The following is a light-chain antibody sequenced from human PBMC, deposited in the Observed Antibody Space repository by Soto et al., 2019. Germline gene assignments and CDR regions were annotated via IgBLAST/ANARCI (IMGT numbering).Light chain of an antibody. V-gene: IGLV3-21*02. CDR3: QVWDSSSDHVV. J-gene: IGLJ3*02. Sequence: SYELTQTPSVSVAPGQTARITCGGNSIGTKIVHWYQQRPGQAPVLVVYDDRDRPSGIPERFSGSNSGNTATLTISRVEAGDEADYYCQVWDSSSDHVVFGGGTKVTVL. CDR2: DDR. CDR1: SIGTKI.